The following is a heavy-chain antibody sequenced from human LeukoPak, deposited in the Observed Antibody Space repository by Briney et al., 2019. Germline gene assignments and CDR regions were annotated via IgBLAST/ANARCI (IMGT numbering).Heavy chain of an antibody. D-gene: IGHD6-19*01. CDR1: GRSLNNNY. V-gene: IGHV4-59*08. CDR2: ISYSGST. CDR3: AIHLSDRTTVAGEFDY. Sequence: SETLSLTCTVSGRSLNNNYWSWVRQPPGKGLEWVGSISYSGSTTYNPHLAVRATISVASSRAQFSLKINSVTAADTAVYFCAIHLSDRTTVAGEFDYWGQGILVTVSS. J-gene: IGHJ4*02.